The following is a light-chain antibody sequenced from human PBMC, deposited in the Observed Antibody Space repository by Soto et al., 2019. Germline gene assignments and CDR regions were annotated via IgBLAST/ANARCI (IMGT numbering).Light chain of an antibody. V-gene: IGLV1-51*02. CDR2: GNN. CDR3: GTWDSSLAAGV. CDR1: SSNIGSND. J-gene: IGLJ2*01. Sequence: QSVLTQPPSVSAAPGQMVTISCSGGSSNIGSNDISWYQQLPGTAPRLLIYGNNKRPSGIPDRFSGSKSGTSATLGITGLQTGDEADYYCGTWDSSLAAGVFGGGTKVTVL.